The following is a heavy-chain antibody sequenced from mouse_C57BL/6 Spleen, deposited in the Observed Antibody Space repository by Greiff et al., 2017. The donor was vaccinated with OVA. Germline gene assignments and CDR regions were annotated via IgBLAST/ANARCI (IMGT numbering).Heavy chain of an antibody. D-gene: IGHD1-1*01. CDR2: IDPEDGET. Sequence: EVQLQQSGAELVKPGASVKLSCTASVFNIKDYYMHWVKQRTEQGLEWIGRIDPEDGETKYAPKFQGKATITADTSSNTAYLQLSSLTSEDTDVYYCARVITTVVAHWYFDVWGTGTTVTVSS. CDR3: ARVITTVVAHWYFDV. CDR1: VFNIKDYY. J-gene: IGHJ1*03. V-gene: IGHV14-2*01.